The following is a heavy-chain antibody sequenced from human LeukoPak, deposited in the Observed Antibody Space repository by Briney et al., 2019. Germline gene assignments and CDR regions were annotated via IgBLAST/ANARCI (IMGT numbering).Heavy chain of an antibody. D-gene: IGHD3-22*01. Sequence: SETLSLTCAVYGGSFSGYYWSWIRQPPGKGLEWIGEINQSGSTNYNPSLKSRVTISVDTSKNQFSLKLSSVTAADTAVYYCASLSQDSSGYPNPFDYWGQGTLVTVSS. J-gene: IGHJ4*02. V-gene: IGHV4-34*01. CDR1: GGSFSGYY. CDR3: ASLSQDSSGYPNPFDY. CDR2: INQSGST.